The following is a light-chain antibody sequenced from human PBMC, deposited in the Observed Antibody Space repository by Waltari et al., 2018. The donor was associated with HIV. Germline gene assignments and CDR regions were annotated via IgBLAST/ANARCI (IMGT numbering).Light chain of an antibody. CDR1: SSNIGAAYD. CDR3: QSYDINLSESV. Sequence: QSVLTQPPSVSGAPGQRVTISCTGTSSNIGAAYDVHWYQQHPGTAPNLLIYGHTNRPSGVPDRFSGSKSATSASLAISGLQTEDEADYYCQSYDINLSESVFGGGTKLTVL. CDR2: GHT. V-gene: IGLV1-40*01. J-gene: IGLJ3*02.